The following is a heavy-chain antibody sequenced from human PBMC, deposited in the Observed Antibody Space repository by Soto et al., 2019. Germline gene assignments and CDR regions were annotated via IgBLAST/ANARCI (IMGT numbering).Heavy chain of an antibody. V-gene: IGHV3-74*01. Sequence: GGSLRLSCAASGFTFSSYWMHWVRQAPGKGLVWVSRINRDGSTTGYADSVKGRFTISRDNAKNTLYLQMDSLRAEDTAVYYCAKQFDYWGQGTLVTSPQ. CDR2: INRDGSTT. J-gene: IGHJ4*02. CDR3: AKQFDY. CDR1: GFTFSSYW.